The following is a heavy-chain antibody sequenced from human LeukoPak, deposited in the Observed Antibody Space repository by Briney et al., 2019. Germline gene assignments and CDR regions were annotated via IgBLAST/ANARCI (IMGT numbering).Heavy chain of an antibody. CDR1: GGSFSGYY. D-gene: IGHD5-24*01. V-gene: IGHV4-34*01. Sequence: SETLSLTCAVYGGSFSGYYWSWIRQPPGKGLEWIGEINHSGSTNYNPSLKSRVTISVDTSKNQFSLKLSSVTAADTAVYYCARGTATDIDYWGQGTLVTVSS. J-gene: IGHJ4*02. CDR2: INHSGST. CDR3: ARGTATDIDY.